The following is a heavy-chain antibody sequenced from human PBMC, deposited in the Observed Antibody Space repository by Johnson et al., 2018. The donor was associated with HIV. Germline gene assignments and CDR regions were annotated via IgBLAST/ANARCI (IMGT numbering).Heavy chain of an antibody. CDR3: ARDEPYNLNAFDI. Sequence: QVQLVESGGGVVPPGRSLRLSCAASGFTFSQFAMHWVRQAPGKGLEWVAIISYDGSNTYYADSVKGRFTISRDSSKNTLYLQMNSLRAEDTAVYYCARDEPYNLNAFDIWGQGTMVTVSS. J-gene: IGHJ3*02. CDR1: GFTFSQFA. D-gene: IGHD5-24*01. V-gene: IGHV3-30*04. CDR2: ISYDGSNT.